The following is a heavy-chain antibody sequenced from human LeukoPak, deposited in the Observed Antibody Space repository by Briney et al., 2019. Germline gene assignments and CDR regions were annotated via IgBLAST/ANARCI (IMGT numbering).Heavy chain of an antibody. Sequence: GGSLRLSCAASGFTFSSYNMKWVRQAPGKGLEWVSSISTSSSYIYYADSVKGRFTISRDNAKNSLYLQMDSLRAEDTAVYYCARDCYYDSSGYYYHYYYYMDVWGKGTTVTVSS. D-gene: IGHD3-22*01. CDR2: ISTSSSYI. V-gene: IGHV3-21*01. CDR3: ARDCYYDSSGYYYHYYYYMDV. J-gene: IGHJ6*03. CDR1: GFTFSSYN.